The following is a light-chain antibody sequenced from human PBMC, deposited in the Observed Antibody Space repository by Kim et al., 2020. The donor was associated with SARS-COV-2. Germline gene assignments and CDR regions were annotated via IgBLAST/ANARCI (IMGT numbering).Light chain of an antibody. CDR1: NIGSKS. CDR3: QVWDMSSDRWV. V-gene: IGLV3-21*04. CDR2: YDS. J-gene: IGLJ3*02. Sequence: SYELTQPPSVSVAPGKTARITCGGNNIGSKSVHWYQQKPGQAPVLVIYYDSDRPSGIPERFSGSNSGNTATLTIIRVEAVDEADYYCQVWDMSSDRWVFGGGTQLTVL.